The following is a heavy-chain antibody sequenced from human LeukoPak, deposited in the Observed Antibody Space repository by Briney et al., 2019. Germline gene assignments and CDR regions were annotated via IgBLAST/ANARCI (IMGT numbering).Heavy chain of an antibody. CDR1: GYTFTSYA. V-gene: IGHV1-3*01. J-gene: IGHJ6*02. D-gene: IGHD3-16*01. CDR2: INAGNGNT. CDR3: ARDPGGLHYYYGMDV. Sequence: GASVKVSCKASGYTFTSYAMHWVRQAPGQRLEWMGWINAGNGNTKYSQKFQGRVTITRDTSASTAYMELSSLRSEDTAVYYCARDPGGLHYYYGMDVWGQGTTVTVSS.